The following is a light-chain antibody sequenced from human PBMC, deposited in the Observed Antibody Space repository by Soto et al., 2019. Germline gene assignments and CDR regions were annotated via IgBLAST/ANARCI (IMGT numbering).Light chain of an antibody. V-gene: IGKV3D-7*01. J-gene: IGKJ5*01. CDR2: GAS. CDR1: QSVSSSN. Sequence: ESMLTQSPGTLSLSPGERATLSCRASQSVSSSNLACYQQKPGQAPRLLIYGASTRATGIPARFSGSGSGTEFTLTISGLLPEDFATYHCQQLNTLPFTFGQGTRLEI. CDR3: QQLNTLPFT.